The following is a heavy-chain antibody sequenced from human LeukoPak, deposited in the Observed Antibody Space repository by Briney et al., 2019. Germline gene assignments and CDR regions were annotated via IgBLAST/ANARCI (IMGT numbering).Heavy chain of an antibody. CDR1: GGSISSSNW. CDR3: ARAHYYDGKVDY. D-gene: IGHD3-22*01. Sequence: SETLSPTCAVSGGSISSSNWWSWVRQPPGKGLEWIGEIYHSGNTNYNPSLKSRVTILVDKSKNQFSLKLSSVTAADTAVYYCARAHYYDGKVDYWGQGTLVTVSS. CDR2: IYHSGNT. J-gene: IGHJ4*02. V-gene: IGHV4-4*02.